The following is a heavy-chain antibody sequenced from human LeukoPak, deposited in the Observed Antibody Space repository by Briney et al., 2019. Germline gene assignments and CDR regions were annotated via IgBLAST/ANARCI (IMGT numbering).Heavy chain of an antibody. V-gene: IGHV1-69*01. CDR3: ARADYDILTGYYLNYFDY. J-gene: IGHJ4*02. CDR1: GGAFSSYA. Sequence: GSSVKVSCKASGGAFSSYAISWVRQAPGQGLEWRGGLIPIFGTTNYAQKFQGRVTITADESTSTAYMELSSLRSEDTAVYYCARADYDILTGYYLNYFDYWGQGTLVTVSS. CDR2: LIPIFGTT. D-gene: IGHD3-9*01.